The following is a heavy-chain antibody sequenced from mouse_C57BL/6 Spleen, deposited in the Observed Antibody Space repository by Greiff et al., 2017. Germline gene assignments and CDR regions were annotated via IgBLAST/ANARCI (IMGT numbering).Heavy chain of an antibody. CDR1: GYAFSSSW. CDR2: IYPGDGDT. V-gene: IGHV1-82*01. J-gene: IGHJ2*01. Sequence: QVQLQQSGPELVKPGASVKISCKASGYAFSSSWMNWVKQRPGKGLEWIGRIYPGDGDTTYNGKFKGKATLTADKSSCTAYMQLSSLTSEDSAVYFCARNLYYFGYWGQGTTLTVSS. CDR3: ARNLYYFGY.